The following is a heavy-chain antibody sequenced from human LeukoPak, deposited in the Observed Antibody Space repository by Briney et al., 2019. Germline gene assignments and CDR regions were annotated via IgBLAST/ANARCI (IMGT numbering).Heavy chain of an antibody. CDR2: IGGSGTI. CDR1: GFTFSDYS. V-gene: IGHV3-69-1*01. Sequence: GGSLRLSCAASGFTFSDYSMSWIRQAPGKGLEWVSYIGGSGTIFYADSVKGRFTISRDNSKNTLYLQMNSLRAEDTAVHYCAKMVVVVPADYWGQGTLVTVSS. CDR3: AKMVVVVPADY. J-gene: IGHJ4*02. D-gene: IGHD2-2*01.